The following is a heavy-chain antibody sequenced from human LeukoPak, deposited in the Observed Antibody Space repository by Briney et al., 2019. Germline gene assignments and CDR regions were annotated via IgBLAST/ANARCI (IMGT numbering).Heavy chain of an antibody. CDR2: IIPIFGTA. V-gene: IGHV1-69*05. CDR1: GGAFSSYA. D-gene: IGHD3-22*01. Sequence: SSVKVSCKASGGAFSSYAISWVRQAPGQGLEWMGGIIPIFGTANYAQKFQGRVTITTDESTSTAYMELSSLRSEDTAVYYCATHFYYDSSGYYNGDFDYWGQGTLVTVSS. J-gene: IGHJ4*02. CDR3: ATHFYYDSSGYYNGDFDY.